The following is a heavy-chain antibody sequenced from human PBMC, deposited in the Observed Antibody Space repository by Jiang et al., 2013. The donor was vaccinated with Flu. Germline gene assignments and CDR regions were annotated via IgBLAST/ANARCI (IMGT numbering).Heavy chain of an antibody. CDR3: AHRRGPLIATQMTTGIGDFDY. D-gene: IGHD4-17*01. CDR1: GFSLSTSGVG. J-gene: IGHJ4*02. V-gene: IGHV2-5*02. Sequence: KPTQTLTLTCTFSGFSLSTSGVGVGWIRQPPGKALEWLALIYWDDDKRYSPSLKSRLTITKDTSKNQVVLTMTNMDPVDTATYYCAHRRGPLIATQMTTGIGDFDYWGQGTLVTVSS. CDR2: IYWDDDK.